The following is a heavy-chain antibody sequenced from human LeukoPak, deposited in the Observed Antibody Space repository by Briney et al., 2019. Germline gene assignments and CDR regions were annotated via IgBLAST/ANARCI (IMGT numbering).Heavy chain of an antibody. D-gene: IGHD4-17*01. CDR2: IYYSGST. CDR3: SRAFPFDDYGDPDAFDI. J-gene: IGHJ3*02. V-gene: IGHV4-31*03. Sequence: SQTLSLTCTVSGVSISSGAFYWSWLRQHPGKGMEWIGKIYYSGSTYYNPSRKRRVTISEEKSKNQFTLKWTSVTAADTAVYYCSRAFPFDDYGDPDAFDIWGQGTMVTVSS. CDR1: GVSISSGAFY.